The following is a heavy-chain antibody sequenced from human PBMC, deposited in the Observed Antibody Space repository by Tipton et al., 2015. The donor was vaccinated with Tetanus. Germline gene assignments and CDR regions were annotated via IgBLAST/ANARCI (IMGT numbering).Heavy chain of an antibody. CDR1: GFTFRSYG. J-gene: IGHJ1*01. D-gene: IGHD7-27*01. Sequence: SLRLSCEASGFTFRSYGMHWVRQAPGKGLEWVAEVSYDGINTKYGDSVKGRFTVSRDNAKNMLYLEMNSLRPDDSAVYYCARDKVRVGNAWGYFQYWGQGTLVTVSS. V-gene: IGHV3-30*03. CDR3: ARDKVRVGNAWGYFQY. CDR2: VSYDGINT.